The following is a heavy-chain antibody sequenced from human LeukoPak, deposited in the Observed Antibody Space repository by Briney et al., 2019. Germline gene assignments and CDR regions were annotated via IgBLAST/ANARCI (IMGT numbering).Heavy chain of an antibody. CDR3: ARFFRPLHIAASVRGRFDS. D-gene: IGHD5-12*01. J-gene: IGHJ4*02. CDR2: TYYNGSA. Sequence: KPSETLSLTCTASNGSVSTIGFYWSWIRQPPGEGLEWIGYTYYNGSATYKSSLESRITISLDRSGNQFSLKLISVTAADTAVYYCARFFRPLHIAASVRGRFDSWGQGNLVTVSS. V-gene: IGHV4-61*08. CDR1: NGSVSTIGFY.